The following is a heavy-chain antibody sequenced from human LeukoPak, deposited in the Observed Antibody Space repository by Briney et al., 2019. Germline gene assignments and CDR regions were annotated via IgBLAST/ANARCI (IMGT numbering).Heavy chain of an antibody. Sequence: SETLSLTCTVSGGSIITYYWSWLRQPPGKGLEWIGYIYYSGSTNYNPSLKSRVTISVDTSKNQFSLKLSSVTAADTAVYYCATSGYSSGWYDRHWGQGTLVTVSS. V-gene: IGHV4-59*01. CDR1: GGSIITYY. CDR3: ATSGYSSGWYDRH. D-gene: IGHD6-19*01. J-gene: IGHJ4*02. CDR2: IYYSGST.